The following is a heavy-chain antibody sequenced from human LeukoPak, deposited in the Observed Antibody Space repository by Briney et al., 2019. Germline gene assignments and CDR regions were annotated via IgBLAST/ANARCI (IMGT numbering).Heavy chain of an antibody. J-gene: IGHJ4*02. Sequence: GESLKISCQVSGYSFINYWIGWVRQMPGKGLEWVGSIYPDDSDTRHSPSFQGRVTMSVDKSISTAYLQWSSLTASVTATYYCARAYCSGHYCNNNLDYWGQGTLVTVSS. D-gene: IGHD2-21*01. CDR3: ARAYCSGHYCNNNLDY. CDR2: IYPDDSDT. V-gene: IGHV5-51*01. CDR1: GYSFINYW.